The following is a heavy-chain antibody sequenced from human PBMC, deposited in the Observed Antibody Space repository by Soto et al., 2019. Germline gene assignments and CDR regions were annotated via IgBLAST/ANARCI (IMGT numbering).Heavy chain of an antibody. CDR3: ARTGIAAAGMGWFDP. D-gene: IGHD6-13*01. V-gene: IGHV3-33*01. CDR1: GFTFSSYG. Sequence: QVQLVESGGGVVQPGRSLRLSCAASGFTFSSYGMHWVRQAPGKGLEWVAVIWYDGSNKYYADSVKGRFTISRDNSKKTLYLQMNSLRAEDTAVYSCARTGIAAAGMGWFDPWGQGTLVTVSS. J-gene: IGHJ5*02. CDR2: IWYDGSNK.